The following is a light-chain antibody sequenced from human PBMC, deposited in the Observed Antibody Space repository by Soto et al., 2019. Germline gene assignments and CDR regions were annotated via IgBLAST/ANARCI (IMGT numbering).Light chain of an antibody. CDR1: QSVSSSY. J-gene: IGKJ4*01. CDR3: QQYGSSPWLT. CDR2: GAS. Sequence: EIVLTQSPGTLSLSPGERATLSCRASQSVSSSYLAWYQQKPGQAPRVLIYGASSRATGIPDRFSGSGSGTDFTLTISRLEPEDFAVYYCQQYGSSPWLTFGGGTKVEIK. V-gene: IGKV3-20*01.